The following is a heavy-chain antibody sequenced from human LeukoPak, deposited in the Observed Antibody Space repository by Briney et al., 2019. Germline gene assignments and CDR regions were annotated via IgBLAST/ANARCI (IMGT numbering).Heavy chain of an antibody. V-gene: IGHV4-39*02. CDR1: GGSISSSSYY. J-gene: IGHJ4*02. D-gene: IGHD2-2*01. CDR2: IYYSGST. Sequence: SETLSLTCTVSGGSISSSSYYWGWIRQPPGKGLEWIGSIYYSGSTYYNPSLKSRVTISVDTSKNQFSLKLSSVTAADTAVYYCARDQYCSTYACCFGQWGQGTLVTVSS. CDR3: ARDQYCSTYACCFGQ.